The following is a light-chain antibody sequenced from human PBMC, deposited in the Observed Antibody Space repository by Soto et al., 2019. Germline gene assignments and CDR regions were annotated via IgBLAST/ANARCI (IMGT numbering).Light chain of an antibody. V-gene: IGKV3D-11*02. J-gene: IGKJ5*01. Sequence: EIVLTQSPATLSLSPGERATLSCKASQSVSSRLAWYQQKPGQAPRLLIYDASERASGIPSRFSGGGSGTDFTLTISSLEPEDFAVYYCQQRSSWQTTFGQGTRLEI. CDR3: QQRSSWQTT. CDR1: QSVSSR. CDR2: DAS.